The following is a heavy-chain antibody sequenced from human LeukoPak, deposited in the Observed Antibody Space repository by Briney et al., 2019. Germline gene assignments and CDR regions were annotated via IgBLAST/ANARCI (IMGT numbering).Heavy chain of an antibody. CDR3: ARGLFRDSSGYYYTAPYYFDY. D-gene: IGHD3-22*01. Sequence: SETLSLTCAVYGGSFSGYYWSWIRQPPGKGLEWIGYIYYSGSTYYNPSLKSRVTISVDTSKNQFSLKLSSVTAADTAVYYCARGLFRDSSGYYYTAPYYFDYWGQGTLVTVSS. CDR1: GGSFSGYY. J-gene: IGHJ4*02. CDR2: IYYSGST. V-gene: IGHV4-59*12.